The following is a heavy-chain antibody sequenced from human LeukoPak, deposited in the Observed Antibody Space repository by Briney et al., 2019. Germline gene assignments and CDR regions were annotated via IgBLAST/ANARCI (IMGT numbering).Heavy chain of an antibody. D-gene: IGHD6-6*01. CDR3: AKDIPYLEQLVREGAFDI. J-gene: IGHJ3*02. Sequence: GGSLRLSCAASGFTFSSYGMHWVRQAPGKGLEWVAFIRYDGSNKYYADSVKGRFTISRDNSKNTLYLQMNSLRAEDTAVYYCAKDIPYLEQLVREGAFDIWGQGTMVTVSS. V-gene: IGHV3-30*02. CDR2: IRYDGSNK. CDR1: GFTFSSYG.